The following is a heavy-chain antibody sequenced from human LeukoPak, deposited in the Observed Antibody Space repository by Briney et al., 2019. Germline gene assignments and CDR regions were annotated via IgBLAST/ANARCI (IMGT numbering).Heavy chain of an antibody. J-gene: IGHJ4*02. Sequence: SETLSLTCTVSGGSMNTYYWTWLRQPAGKGLEWLGRMYHSGTTNYNSLLYNPSLSSRVTMSVDGAKNQFSLRLKSVTTADTANFCARERDHGYSYGFVLDFWAQGSLVTVSS. CDR3: ARERDHGYSYGFVLDF. D-gene: IGHD5-18*01. V-gene: IGHV4-4*07. CDR1: GGSMNTYY. CDR2: MYHSGTT.